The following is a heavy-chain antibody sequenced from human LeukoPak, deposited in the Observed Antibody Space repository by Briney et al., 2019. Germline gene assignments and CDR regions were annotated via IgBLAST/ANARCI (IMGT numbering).Heavy chain of an antibody. CDR2: IKSKTDGGAT. CDR1: GFTFSNAW. D-gene: IGHD3/OR15-3a*01. Sequence: SGGSLRLSCAASGFTFSNAWMSWVRQAPGKGLEWVGRIKSKTDGGATDYAAPVKGRFTISRDDSKNTPYLQMNSLKTEDTAVYYCTSSRRGPDDYWGQGTLVTVSS. CDR3: TSSRRGPDDY. V-gene: IGHV3-15*01. J-gene: IGHJ4*02.